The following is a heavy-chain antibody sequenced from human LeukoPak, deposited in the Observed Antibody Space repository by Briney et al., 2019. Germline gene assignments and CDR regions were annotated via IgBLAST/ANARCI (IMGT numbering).Heavy chain of an antibody. J-gene: IGHJ5*02. V-gene: IGHV1-8*01. CDR1: GYTFTSYD. CDR3: ARVVGDYGSGSYGYIYFDP. D-gene: IGHD3-10*01. CDR2: MNPNSGNT. Sequence: ASVKVSCKASGYTFTSYDINWVRQATGQGLEWMGWMNPNSGNTGYAQKFQGRVTMTRNTSISTAYMELSSLRSEDTAVYYCARVVGDYGSGSYGYIYFDPWGQGTLVTVSS.